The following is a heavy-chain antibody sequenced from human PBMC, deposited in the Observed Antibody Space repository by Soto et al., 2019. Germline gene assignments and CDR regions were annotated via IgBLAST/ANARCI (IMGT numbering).Heavy chain of an antibody. D-gene: IGHD3-10*01. CDR1: GGSIASSLYY. CDR2: IYYSGST. Sequence: PSETLSLTCTVSGGSIASSLYYWGWVRQSPGKGLEWIESIYYSGSTHYNPSLKSRVTISVDTSKNQFSLKLSSVTAADTAVYYCARGGYYYGSGSYPDWFDPWGQGTLVTVSS. V-gene: IGHV4-39*07. J-gene: IGHJ5*02. CDR3: ARGGYYYGSGSYPDWFDP.